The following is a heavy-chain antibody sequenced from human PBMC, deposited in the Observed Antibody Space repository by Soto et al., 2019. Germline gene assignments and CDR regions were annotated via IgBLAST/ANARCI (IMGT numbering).Heavy chain of an antibody. CDR2: IYHSGST. Sequence: QVQLQESGPGLVKPSGTLSLTCAVSGGSISSSYWWSWVRQPPGKGLEWIGEIYHSGSTNYNPSLKXPXTXSXXKSKNQFSLKLSSVTAADTAVYYCARRRITMIVVVFDAFDIWGQGTMVTVSS. J-gene: IGHJ3*02. V-gene: IGHV4-4*02. D-gene: IGHD3-22*01. CDR1: GGSISSSYW. CDR3: ARRRITMIVVVFDAFDI.